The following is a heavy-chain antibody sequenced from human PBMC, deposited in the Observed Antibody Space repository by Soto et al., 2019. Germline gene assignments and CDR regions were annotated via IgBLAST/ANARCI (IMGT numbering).Heavy chain of an antibody. V-gene: IGHV2-5*02. CDR1: GFSLSTGGVG. CDR2: IYWDYDK. D-gene: IGHD2-21*02. CDR3: VHSRCGGDCLQSYSSHYYYGMDV. J-gene: IGHJ6*02. Sequence: QITLKESGPTLVKPTQTLTLTCTISGFSLSTGGVGVGWIRQPPGKALEWLALIYWDYDKRYSPSLKSRLPIPKDTSKNQXXLXMXXRAPVDTATYYCVHSRCGGDCLQSYSSHYYYGMDVWGQGTTVTVSS.